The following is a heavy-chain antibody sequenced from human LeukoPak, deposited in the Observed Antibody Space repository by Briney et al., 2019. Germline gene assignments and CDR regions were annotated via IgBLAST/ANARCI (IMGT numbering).Heavy chain of an antibody. CDR2: IRSEAYGGTS. CDR3: ARGGWELLSY. V-gene: IGHV3-49*04. D-gene: IGHD1-26*01. Sequence: GGSLRLSCTASRFTFGDYAMSWVRQAPGKGLEWVGFIRSEAYGGTSEYAASVKGRFTISRDDSKNIAYLQMNSLKTEDTAVYYCARGGWELLSYWGQGSLVTVSS. CDR1: RFTFGDYA. J-gene: IGHJ4*02.